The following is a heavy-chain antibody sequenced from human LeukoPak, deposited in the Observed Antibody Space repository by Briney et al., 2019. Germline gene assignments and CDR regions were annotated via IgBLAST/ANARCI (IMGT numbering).Heavy chain of an antibody. CDR2: ISSDGSST. CDR1: GFTFSSYW. V-gene: IGHV3-74*01. Sequence: PGGSLRLSCAASGFTFSSYWMHWVRQAPGKGLVWVSRISSDGSSTSYADSVKGRFTISRDNAKNTLYLQMNSLRVEDTAVYYCARDRVTMVRPRGDAFDIWGQGTMVTVSS. CDR3: ARDRVTMVRPRGDAFDI. D-gene: IGHD3-10*01. J-gene: IGHJ3*02.